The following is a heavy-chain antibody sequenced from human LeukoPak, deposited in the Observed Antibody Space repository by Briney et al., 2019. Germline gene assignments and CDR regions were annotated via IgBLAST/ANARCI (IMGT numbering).Heavy chain of an antibody. CDR1: GGSISSFY. D-gene: IGHD6-6*01. Sequence: SETLSLTCTVSGGSISSFYWSWIRQPPGQGLEWIGYIHYSGTANYISSLKSRVTISVDTSKNQFSLKLQSVTAADTAVYYCARDPNSSSSEHFYGMDVWDRGTSVTVSS. CDR3: ARDPNSSSSEHFYGMDV. CDR2: IHYSGTA. J-gene: IGHJ6*02. V-gene: IGHV4-59*01.